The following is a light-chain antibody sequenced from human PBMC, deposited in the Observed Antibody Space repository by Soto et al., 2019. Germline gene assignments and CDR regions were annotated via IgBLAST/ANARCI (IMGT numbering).Light chain of an antibody. V-gene: IGKV1-39*01. CDR1: QSISSY. J-gene: IGKJ4*01. CDR3: QQSYSTPLT. CDR2: AAP. Sequence: DIQMTQSPSSLSASVGDRVTITCRASQSISSYLNWYQQKPGKAPKLLIYAAPSLQSGVPSRFSGSGSGTDFTITISSLKPEDFATYYCQQSYSTPLTFGGGTKVEIK.